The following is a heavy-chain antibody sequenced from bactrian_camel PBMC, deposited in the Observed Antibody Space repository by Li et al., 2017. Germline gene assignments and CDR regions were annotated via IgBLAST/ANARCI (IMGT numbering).Heavy chain of an antibody. D-gene: IGHD5*01. V-gene: IGHV3S61*01. CDR1: GYTRC. Sequence: HVQLVESGGGSVQAGGSLRVSCAASGYTRCMAWFRQAPGSQRVGVAGIVNGDGNTYYIDSVKGRFTISFDTAKKTAFLQMNSLKPEDTGVYYCAASPYGVINRFSASCTPTSYTYWGRGTQVTVS. CDR3: AASPYGVINRFSASCTPTSYTY. CDR2: IVNGDGNT. J-gene: IGHJ4*01.